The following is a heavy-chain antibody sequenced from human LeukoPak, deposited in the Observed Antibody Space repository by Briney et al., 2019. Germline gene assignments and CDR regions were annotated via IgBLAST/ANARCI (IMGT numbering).Heavy chain of an antibody. CDR2: IIPILSIP. D-gene: IGHD6-19*01. J-gene: IGHJ4*02. Sequence: WIASIIPILSIPNYAQKFHPRVTITPDKSTSTPYMELSSLRSEDTAVYYCARVEKSVAPGWGQGTLVTVSS. CDR3: ARVEKSVAPG. V-gene: IGHV1-69*04.